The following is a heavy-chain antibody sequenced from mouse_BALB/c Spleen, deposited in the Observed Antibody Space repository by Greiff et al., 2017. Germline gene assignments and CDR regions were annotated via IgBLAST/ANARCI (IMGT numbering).Heavy chain of an antibody. D-gene: IGHD1-2*01. V-gene: IGHV1S81*02. Sequence: QVQLQQPGAELVKPGASVKLSCKASGYTFTSYWMHWVKQRPGQGLEWIGEINPSNGRTNYNEKFKSKATLTVDKSSSTAYMQLSSLTSEDSAVYYCITTARDAMDYWGQGTSVTVSS. CDR2: INPSNGRT. CDR3: ITTARDAMDY. CDR1: GYTFTSYW. J-gene: IGHJ4*01.